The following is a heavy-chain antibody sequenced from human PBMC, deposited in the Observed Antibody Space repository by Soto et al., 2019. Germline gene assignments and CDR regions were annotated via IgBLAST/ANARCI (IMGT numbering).Heavy chain of an antibody. J-gene: IGHJ3*02. CDR3: AKDIAAAADLWAFDI. CDR1: GFTFSSYG. CDR2: ISYDGSNK. D-gene: IGHD6-13*01. Sequence: GGSLRLSCAASGFTFSSYGMHWVRRAPGKGLEWVAVISYDGSNKYYADSVKGRFTISRDNSKNTLYLQMNSLRAEDTAVYYCAKDIAAAADLWAFDIWGQGTMVTVSS. V-gene: IGHV3-30*18.